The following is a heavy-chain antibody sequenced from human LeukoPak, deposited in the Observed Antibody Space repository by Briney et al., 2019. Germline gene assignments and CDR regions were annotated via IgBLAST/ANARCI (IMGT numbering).Heavy chain of an antibody. V-gene: IGHV1-18*01. J-gene: IGHJ4*02. CDR3: ARDGVVVVPAARGFDY. CDR2: ISAYNGNT. D-gene: IGHD2-2*01. CDR1: GYTFTSYG. Sequence: ASVKVSRKASGYTFTSYGISWVRQAPGQGLEWMGWISAYNGNTNYAQKLQGRVTMTTDTSTSTAYMELRSLRSDDTAVYYCARDGVVVVPAARGFDYWGQGTLVTVSS.